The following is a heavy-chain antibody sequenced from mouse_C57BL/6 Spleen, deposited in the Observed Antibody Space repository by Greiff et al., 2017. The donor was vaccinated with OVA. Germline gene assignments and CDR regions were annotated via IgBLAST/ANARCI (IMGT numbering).Heavy chain of an antibody. CDR3: ALVTTVVAPYWYFDV. V-gene: IGHV1-18*01. J-gene: IGHJ1*03. D-gene: IGHD1-1*01. CDR2: INPNNGGT. Sequence: VQLQQSGPELVKPGASVKIPCKASGYTFPDYNMDWVKQSHGKSLEWIGDINPNNGGTIYNQKFKGKATLTVDKSSSTAYMELRSLTSEDTAVYYCALVTTVVAPYWYFDVWGTGTTVTVSS. CDR1: GYTFPDYN.